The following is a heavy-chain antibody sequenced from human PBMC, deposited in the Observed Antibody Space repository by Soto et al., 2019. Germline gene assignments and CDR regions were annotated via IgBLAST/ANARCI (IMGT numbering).Heavy chain of an antibody. V-gene: IGHV3-23*01. CDR2: LSGSGGST. CDR1: GFTFSSYA. Sequence: EVQLLEAGGGLVQPGGSQRLSFAASGFTFSSYAMTWVRQAPGKGLEWVSTLSGSGGSTYYAASVKGRFTISRDNSKDTLYLEMNSLRGEDTAVYFCAKQQGPGTPYYYAMDVWGQGTAVTVSS. J-gene: IGHJ6*02. D-gene: IGHD1-1*01. CDR3: AKQQGPGTPYYYAMDV.